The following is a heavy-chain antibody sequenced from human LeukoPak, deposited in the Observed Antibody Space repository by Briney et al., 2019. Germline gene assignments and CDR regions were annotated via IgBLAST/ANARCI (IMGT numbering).Heavy chain of an antibody. D-gene: IGHD3-22*01. CDR2: IYYTGST. J-gene: IGHJ5*02. CDR3: ARGGDSSGYEGRFDP. Sequence: SQTLTLTCAVSGGSISRSGYSWSWIRQPPGKGLDWIAYIYYTGSTYYNPSLKSRVTISLDTSKNQFSLKLTSVTAADTAVYYCARGGDSSGYEGRFDPWGQGTLVTVSS. CDR1: GGSISRSGYS. V-gene: IGHV4-30-4*07.